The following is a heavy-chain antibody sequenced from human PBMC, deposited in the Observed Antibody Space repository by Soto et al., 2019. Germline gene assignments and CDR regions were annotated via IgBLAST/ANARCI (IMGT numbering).Heavy chain of an antibody. Sequence: QVQLVQSGAEVKKPGASVKVSCKASGYTFTSYGISWVRQAPGQRLEWMGWISAYNGNTNYAQKLQGRVTMTTDTSTSTAYMELRSLRSDDTAVYYCARQHYYDSSGYYGEVDYWGQGTLVTVSS. V-gene: IGHV1-18*01. J-gene: IGHJ4*02. CDR2: ISAYNGNT. D-gene: IGHD3-22*01. CDR1: GYTFTSYG. CDR3: ARQHYYDSSGYYGEVDY.